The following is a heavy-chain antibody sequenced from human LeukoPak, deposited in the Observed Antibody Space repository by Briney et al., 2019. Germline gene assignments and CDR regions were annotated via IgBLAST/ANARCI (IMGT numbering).Heavy chain of an antibody. CDR3: ARDGGLSYFSYMGV. CDR1: IYTFSKYG. Sequence: GGSLRLSCAASIYTFSKYGMSWVRQAPGKGLEWISAIGDSGGRTNYADSVKGRFIISRDNSENTVYLQMNSLRAEDTALYYCARDGGLSYFSYMGVWGIGTTVTVSS. V-gene: IGHV3-23*01. D-gene: IGHD2-15*01. J-gene: IGHJ6*03. CDR2: IGDSGGRT.